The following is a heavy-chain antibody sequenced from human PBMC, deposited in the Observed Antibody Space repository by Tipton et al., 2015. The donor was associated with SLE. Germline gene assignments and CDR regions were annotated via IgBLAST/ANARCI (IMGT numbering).Heavy chain of an antibody. V-gene: IGHV4-34*01. J-gene: IGHJ4*02. CDR2: IDHSGST. Sequence: TLSLTCAVYGGSFSGFYWNWIRQPPGKGLEWIGEIDHSGSTNYNPSLKSRVTISLDTSKNQLSLRVSSVTAADTAVYYCARELEGVGSQQLVNWGQGTLVTVSS. CDR3: ARELEGVGSQQLVN. CDR1: GGSFSGFY. D-gene: IGHD6-13*01.